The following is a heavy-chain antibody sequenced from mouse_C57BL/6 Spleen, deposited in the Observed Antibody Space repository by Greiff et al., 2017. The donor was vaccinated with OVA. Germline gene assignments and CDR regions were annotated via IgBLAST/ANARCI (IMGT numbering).Heavy chain of an antibody. V-gene: IGHV2-6*01. Sequence: VKLMESGPGLVAPSQSLSITCTVSGFSLTSYGVDWVRQSPGKGLEWLGVIWGVGSTNYNSALKSRLSISKDNSKSQVFVKMNSLQTEDTAMYYCARRYYYGSSYAMDYWGQGTSVTVSS. J-gene: IGHJ4*01. CDR1: GFSLTSYG. D-gene: IGHD1-1*01. CDR3: ARRYYYGSSYAMDY. CDR2: IWGVGST.